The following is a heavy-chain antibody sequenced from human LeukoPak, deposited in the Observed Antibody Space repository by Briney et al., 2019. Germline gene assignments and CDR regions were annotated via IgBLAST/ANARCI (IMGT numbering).Heavy chain of an antibody. CDR2: INPNSGGT. V-gene: IGHV1-2*06. CDR1: GYTFTGYY. J-gene: IGHJ4*02. CDR3: ATRRSVAYYFDY. D-gene: IGHD4-23*01. Sequence: ASVKVSCKASGYTFTGYYMHWVRQAPGQGLEWMGRINPNSGGTNYAQKFQGRVTITADESTSTAYMELSSLRSEDTAVYYCATRRSVAYYFDYWGQGTLVTVSS.